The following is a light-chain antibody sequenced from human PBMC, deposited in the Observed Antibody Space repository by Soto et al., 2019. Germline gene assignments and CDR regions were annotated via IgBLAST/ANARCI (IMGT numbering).Light chain of an antibody. J-gene: IGLJ1*01. CDR3: SSYTSSSSYV. Sequence: QSALTQPAAVSGSPGQSIAISCTGTSSDVGTYNSVSWYQQYPGKAPKLMIHDVSNRPSGVSDHFSGSKSGNTASLTISGLQSEDEADYYCSSYTSSSSYVFGSGTKVTVL. CDR2: DVS. V-gene: IGLV2-14*01. CDR1: SSDVGTYNS.